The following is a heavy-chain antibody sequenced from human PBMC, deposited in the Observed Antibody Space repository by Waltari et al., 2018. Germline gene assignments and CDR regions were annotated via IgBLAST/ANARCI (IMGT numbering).Heavy chain of an antibody. Sequence: QITLKESGPTLVKPTQTLTLTCSFSGFSLRSRKMGVGWVRQPPGKALEWLAIIYWDDDALYAPSRTIRLTITKDPSKNQVVLSMTNMDPVETVTYYCVRTDGRFGELYDFDYWGQGTLITVSS. J-gene: IGHJ4*02. D-gene: IGHD3-10*01. CDR2: IYWDDDA. V-gene: IGHV2-5*05. CDR3: VRTDGRFGELYDFDY. CDR1: GFSLRSRKMG.